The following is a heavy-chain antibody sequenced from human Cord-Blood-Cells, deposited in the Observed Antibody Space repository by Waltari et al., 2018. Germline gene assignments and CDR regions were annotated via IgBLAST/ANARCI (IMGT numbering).Heavy chain of an antibody. CDR2: IYYSGST. J-gene: IGHJ2*01. D-gene: IGHD3-9*01. CDR1: GGSISSSSYY. V-gene: IGHV4-39*01. CDR3: ARRLRYFDWLSQGWYFDL. Sequence: QLQLQESGPGLVKPSETLSLTCTVSGGSISSSSYYWGWIRQPPGKGLEWIGSIYYSGSTYYNPSLRGRVTISVETSKNQFSLKLGSVTAADTAVYYCARRLRYFDWLSQGWYFDLWGRGTLVTVSS.